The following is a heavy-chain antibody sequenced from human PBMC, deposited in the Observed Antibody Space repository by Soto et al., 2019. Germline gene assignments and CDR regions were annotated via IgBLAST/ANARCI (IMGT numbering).Heavy chain of an antibody. CDR3: ARDSSTTNPV. Sequence: QVQLVQSGAEVRRPGTSVMVSCKTSGYTFTDYDINWVRQATGQGLEWMGWMNPNSGNTGYAQKSQGRVSMTRTTATSTAYMELSSLRSDDTAIYYCARDSSTTNPVWGQGTMVTVSS. J-gene: IGHJ3*01. CDR1: GYTFTDYD. V-gene: IGHV1-8*01. D-gene: IGHD2-2*01. CDR2: MNPNSGNT.